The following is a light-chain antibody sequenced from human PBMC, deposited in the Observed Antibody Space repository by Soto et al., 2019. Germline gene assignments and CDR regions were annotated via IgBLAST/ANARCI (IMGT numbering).Light chain of an antibody. J-gene: IGKJ2*01. CDR1: QSVSSY. V-gene: IGKV3-11*01. CDR2: DAS. Sequence: EIVLTQSPATLSLSPGERATLSCRASQSVSSYLACYQQKPGQAPRLLLYDASNRATGIPARFSGSGSGTVFTLTISSLEPEEFAVYYCQQRSNWRTFGQGTKLEIK. CDR3: QQRSNWRT.